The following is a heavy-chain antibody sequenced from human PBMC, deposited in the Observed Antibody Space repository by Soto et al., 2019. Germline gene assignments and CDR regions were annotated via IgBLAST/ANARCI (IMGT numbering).Heavy chain of an antibody. CDR3: ARSAGSGSYHHWWFDP. J-gene: IGHJ5*02. D-gene: IGHD3-10*01. V-gene: IGHV4-31*03. Sequence: SETLSLTCTVSGGSISSGGYYWSWIRQHPGKGLEWIGYIYYSGSTYYNPSLKSRVTISVDTSKNQFSLKLSSVTAADTAVYYCARSAGSGSYHHWWFDPWGQGTLVTVSA. CDR1: GGSISSGGYY. CDR2: IYYSGST.